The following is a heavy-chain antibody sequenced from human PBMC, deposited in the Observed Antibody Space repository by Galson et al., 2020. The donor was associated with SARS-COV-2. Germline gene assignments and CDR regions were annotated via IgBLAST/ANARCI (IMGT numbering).Heavy chain of an antibody. CDR2: ISSAGSHT. CDR1: AFIFSDAY. CDR3: AKVVAFYYYYGLDL. V-gene: IGHV3-11*06. D-gene: IGHD2-15*01. Sequence: TGGSLRLSCAASAFIFSDAYMTWIRQTPGKGLEWLSYISSAGSHTKYADSVKGRFTVSRDNAKNSLYLQMNSLRVEDTGVYCCAKVVAFYYYYGLDLWGQGTTVIVSS. J-gene: IGHJ6*02.